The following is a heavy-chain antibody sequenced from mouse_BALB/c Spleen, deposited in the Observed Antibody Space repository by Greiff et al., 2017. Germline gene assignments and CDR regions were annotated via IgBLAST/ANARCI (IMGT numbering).Heavy chain of an antibody. D-gene: IGHD4-1*01. V-gene: IGHV5-17*02. CDR3: ARKLGGYAMDY. CDR1: GFTFSSFG. Sequence: EVMLVESGGGLVQPGGSRKLSCAASGFTFSSFGMHWVRQAPEKGLEWVAYISSGSSTIYYADTVKGRFTISSDNPKNTLFLQMTSLRSEDTAMYYCARKLGGYAMDYWGQGTSVTVSS. J-gene: IGHJ4*01. CDR2: ISSGSSTI.